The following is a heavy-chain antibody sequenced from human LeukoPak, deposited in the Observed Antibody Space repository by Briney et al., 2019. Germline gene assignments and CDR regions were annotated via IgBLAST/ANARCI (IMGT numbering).Heavy chain of an antibody. Sequence: PGRSLRLSCAASGFTFDEYAMHWVRQAPGKGLEWVSGISWNSGSIGYAYSVKGRFTISRDNAKNSLYLQMNSLRAEDTAVYYCARGTIVVVPAARRPPDYWGQGTLVTVSS. V-gene: IGHV3-9*01. CDR2: ISWNSGSI. CDR1: GFTFDEYA. CDR3: ARGTIVVVPAARRPPDY. D-gene: IGHD2-2*01. J-gene: IGHJ4*02.